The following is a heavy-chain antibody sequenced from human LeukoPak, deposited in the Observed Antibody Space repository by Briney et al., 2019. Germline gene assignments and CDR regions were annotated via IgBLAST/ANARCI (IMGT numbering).Heavy chain of an antibody. CDR3: ARVGKNGWDFDH. J-gene: IGHJ4*02. V-gene: IGHV3-7*01. D-gene: IGHD6-19*01. CDR1: GFTFSAYW. CDR2: IIQGGDLK. Sequence: PGGSLTLSCAASGFTFSAYWMTWIRQAPGKGLAWVANIIQGGDLKYYVDSVKGRFTISRANKKNSLYLQMTSLRADDTAVYYCARVGKNGWDFDHWGQGTLVTVSS.